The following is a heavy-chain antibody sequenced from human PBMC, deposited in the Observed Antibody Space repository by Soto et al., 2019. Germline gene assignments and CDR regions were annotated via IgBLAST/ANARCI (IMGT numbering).Heavy chain of an antibody. V-gene: IGHV4-4*02. D-gene: IGHD6-19*01. Sequence: QVLLQESGPGLVQPSGTLSLSCAVSGVSISSNYYWGWVRQSPGKGLEWLGDISHIGSVNYSPSLMXXVTISMDGSENQFSLKLNSVTAAATAVYYCVRSFGWYAIDYWGQGSLVIVSS. CDR1: GVSISSNYY. CDR3: VRSFGWYAIDY. CDR2: ISHIGSV. J-gene: IGHJ4*02.